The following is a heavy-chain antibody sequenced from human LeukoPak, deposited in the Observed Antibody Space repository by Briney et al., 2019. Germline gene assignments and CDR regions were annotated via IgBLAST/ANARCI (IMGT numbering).Heavy chain of an antibody. CDR2: IMPLFGTA. D-gene: IGHD4-17*01. V-gene: IGHV1-69*05. J-gene: IGHJ5*02. CDR1: GVTFNNSA. Sequence: SVKVSCKTSGVTFNNSAISWVRQAPGQGLEWLGGIMPLFGTAGYAQKFQGRVTITKDESTRTVYLELTSLTSDDTAVYYCARDVHGDYGSGWFDPWGQGTLVSVSS. CDR3: ARDVHGDYGSGWFDP.